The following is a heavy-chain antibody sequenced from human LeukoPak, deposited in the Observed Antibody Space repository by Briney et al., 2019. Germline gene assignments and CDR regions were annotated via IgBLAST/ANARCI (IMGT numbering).Heavy chain of an antibody. CDR3: ARDRRGSSSCFDY. Sequence: SVKVPCKASGGTFSSYAISWVRQAPGQGLEWMGGVIPIFGTANYAQKFQGRVTITADESTSTAYMELSSLRSEDTAVYYCARDRRGSSSCFDYWGQGTLVTVSS. CDR2: VIPIFGTA. J-gene: IGHJ4*02. V-gene: IGHV1-69*13. D-gene: IGHD1-26*01. CDR1: GGTFSSYA.